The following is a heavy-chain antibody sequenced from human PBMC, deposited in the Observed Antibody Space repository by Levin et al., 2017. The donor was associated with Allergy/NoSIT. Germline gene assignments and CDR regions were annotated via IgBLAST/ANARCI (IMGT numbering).Heavy chain of an antibody. D-gene: IGHD3-10*01. CDR1: GFMFSAYS. Sequence: PGGSLRLSCAASGFMFSAYSMSWVRQAPGKGPEWVSYISSNGGTVYYADSVKGRFIISRDDAKNSVGLQMNSLRAEDTAVYFCAYSMVRGLTEYFQYWGRGALVTVSS. CDR2: ISSNGGTV. V-gene: IGHV3-48*01. CDR3: AYSMVRGLTEYFQY. J-gene: IGHJ1*01.